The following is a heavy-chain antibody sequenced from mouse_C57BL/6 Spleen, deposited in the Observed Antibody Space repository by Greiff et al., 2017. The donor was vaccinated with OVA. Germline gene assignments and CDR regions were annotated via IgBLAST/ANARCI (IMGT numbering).Heavy chain of an antibody. Sequence: VQLKESEGGLVQPGSSMKLSCTASGFTFSDYYMAWVRQVPEKGLEWVANINYDGSSTYYLDSLKSRFIISRDNAKNILYLQMSSLKSEDTATYYCARESNFYFDYWGQGTTLTVSS. CDR2: INYDGSST. V-gene: IGHV5-16*01. CDR3: ARESNFYFDY. D-gene: IGHD2-5*01. J-gene: IGHJ2*01. CDR1: GFTFSDYY.